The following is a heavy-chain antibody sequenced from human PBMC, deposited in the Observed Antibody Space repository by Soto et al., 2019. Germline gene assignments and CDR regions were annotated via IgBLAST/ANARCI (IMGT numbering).Heavy chain of an antibody. CDR1: AYRFTGCF. D-gene: IGHD4-17*01. Sequence: ASVQVSCKASAYRFTGCFIHWVRQAPRQGLEWMGWINPDSGGTNYSQKFQRRVTMTSDTSISTAFMELSRLTSDDTARYCCARDSGGDYVTDFYYYGMDVWGQGTTVTGSS. CDR2: INPDSGGT. V-gene: IGHV1-2*02. CDR3: ARDSGGDYVTDFYYYGMDV. J-gene: IGHJ6*02.